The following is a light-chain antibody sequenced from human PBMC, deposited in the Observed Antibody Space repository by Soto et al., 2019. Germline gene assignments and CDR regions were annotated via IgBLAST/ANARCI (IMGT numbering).Light chain of an antibody. J-gene: IGKJ3*01. V-gene: IGKV3-20*01. CDR1: QSVSSNY. Sequence: EIVLTQSPGTLSLSPGERATLSCRASQSVSSNYLAWYQQKPGQAPRVLIYGASSRASGIPDRFSGGGSGTDSTLTISRLEPEDCAEYYCQQYGSSLFTFGPGTKVDIK. CDR2: GAS. CDR3: QQYGSSLFT.